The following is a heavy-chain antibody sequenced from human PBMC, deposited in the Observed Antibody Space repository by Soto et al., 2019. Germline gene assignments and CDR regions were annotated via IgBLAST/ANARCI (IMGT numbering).Heavy chain of an antibody. Sequence: GESLKISCKGSGYIFINYWIGWVRQMPGRGLECMGIIYPGDSDTRYSPSSQGQVTISADKSITTAYLQWSSLKASDSAMYYCARHTTQKRFLEWLADPWGMDGWGQGTTVTV. D-gene: IGHD3-3*01. CDR1: GYIFINYW. CDR3: ARHTTQKRFLEWLADPWGMDG. J-gene: IGHJ6*02. V-gene: IGHV5-51*01. CDR2: IYPGDSDT.